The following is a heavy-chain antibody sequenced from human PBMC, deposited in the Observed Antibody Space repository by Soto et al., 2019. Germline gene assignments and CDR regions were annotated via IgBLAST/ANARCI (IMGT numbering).Heavy chain of an antibody. CDR1: GYTFTSYY. CDR2: INPSGGST. Sequence: QVQLVQSGAEVKKPGASVKVSCKASGYTFTSYYMHWVRQAPGQGLEWMGIINPSGGSTSYAQKFQGRVTMTRDTSTSTVYMELSSLRSEDTAVYYCARENSSSWYGTMFDPWGQGTLVTVSS. V-gene: IGHV1-46*03. D-gene: IGHD6-13*01. J-gene: IGHJ5*02. CDR3: ARENSSSWYGTMFDP.